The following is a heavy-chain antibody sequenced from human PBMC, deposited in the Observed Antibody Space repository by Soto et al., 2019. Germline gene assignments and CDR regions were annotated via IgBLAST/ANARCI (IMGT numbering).Heavy chain of an antibody. CDR2: IHHSGAF. D-gene: IGHD2-21*02. CDR1: GGSINSDSYH. Sequence: PSETLSLTCTVSGGSINSDSYHWTWIRQSPGKGLEWIGYIHHSGAFLYNPSFKSRLTISVDTSKNQFSLHLSSVTDADTAVYFCAREDDGGDSVDVWGQGTTVTVSS. J-gene: IGHJ6*02. V-gene: IGHV4-30-4*08. CDR3: AREDDGGDSVDV.